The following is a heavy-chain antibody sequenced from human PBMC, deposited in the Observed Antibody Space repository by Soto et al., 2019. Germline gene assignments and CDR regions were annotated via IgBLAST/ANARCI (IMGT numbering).Heavy chain of an antibody. J-gene: IGHJ4*02. CDR3: SRDYYDFWSGYHVPPPIDY. CDR2: ISAYNGNT. Sequence: QVQLVQSGADVKKPGASVKVSCKASGYTFTNYDITWVRQAPGQGLEWMGWISAYNGNTIYAQKLQGRLTMTTDTSTSTAYMELRSLRSDDTAVYYCSRDYYDFWSGYHVPPPIDYWGQGTLVTVSS. V-gene: IGHV1-18*01. CDR1: GYTFTNYD. D-gene: IGHD3-3*01.